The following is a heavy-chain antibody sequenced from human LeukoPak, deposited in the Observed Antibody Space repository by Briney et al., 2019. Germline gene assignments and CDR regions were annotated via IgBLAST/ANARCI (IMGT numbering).Heavy chain of an antibody. CDR3: ARALYFDFES. CDR1: GFTFSSHY. J-gene: IGHJ4*02. CDR2: INSDGTTT. V-gene: IGHV3-74*01. Sequence: GGSLRLSCAASGFTFSSHYIYWVRQAPGKGLVWVSRINSDGTTTRYADAVKGRFSISRDNAKNTVYLQMNSLRVEDTAVYYCARALYFDFESWGQGTLVTVSS. D-gene: IGHD3-9*01.